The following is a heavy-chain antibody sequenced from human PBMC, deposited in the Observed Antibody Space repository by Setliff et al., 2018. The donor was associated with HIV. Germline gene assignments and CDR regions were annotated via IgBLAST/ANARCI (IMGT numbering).Heavy chain of an antibody. CDR3: ARARDNGDYYYYYYMDV. CDR1: GGIFRREA. V-gene: IGHV1-69*06. CDR2: IIPIFGTT. Sequence: ASVKVSCKASGGIFRREAISWVRQAPGQGLEWMGGIIPIFGTTNYAQKFQGSVTITADKSTTTSYMELSSLRSEDTAVYYCARARDNGDYYYYYYMDVWGKGTTVTVSS. D-gene: IGHD2-8*01. J-gene: IGHJ6*03.